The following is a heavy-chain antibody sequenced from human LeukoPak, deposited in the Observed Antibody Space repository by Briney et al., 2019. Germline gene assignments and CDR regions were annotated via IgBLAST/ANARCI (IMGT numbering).Heavy chain of an antibody. Sequence: ASVKVSCKVSGYTLTELSMHWVRQAPGKGLEWMGGFDPEDGETIYAQKFQGRVTMTEDTSTDTAYMELSSLRSEDTAVYYCARGVLTYYYGSGSYPIDYWGQGTLVTVSS. CDR1: GYTLTELS. CDR3: ARGVLTYYYGSGSYPIDY. CDR2: FDPEDGET. J-gene: IGHJ4*02. D-gene: IGHD3-10*01. V-gene: IGHV1-24*01.